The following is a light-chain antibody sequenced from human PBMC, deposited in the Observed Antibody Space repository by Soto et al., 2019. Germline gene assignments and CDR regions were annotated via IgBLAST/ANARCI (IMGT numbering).Light chain of an antibody. V-gene: IGKV3-15*01. CDR3: QQCRNWPLT. CDR1: QNVYNN. Sequence: EIVMTQSPATLSVSPGEGATLSCKASQNVYNNLAWYQQRPGQPPRLLIYDASTRATGISARFSGSGYGTEFTLTISSLQSEDFAVYFCQQCRNWPLTFCGGTKGEIK. CDR2: DAS. J-gene: IGKJ4*01.